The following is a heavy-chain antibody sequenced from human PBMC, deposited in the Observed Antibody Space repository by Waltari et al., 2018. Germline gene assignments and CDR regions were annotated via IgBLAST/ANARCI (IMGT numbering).Heavy chain of an antibody. V-gene: IGHV3-11*01. Sequence: QVQLVESGGGLVKHGGSLRLSCAALGFTFSDYYQSWIRQAPGKGLECVSYISSSGGTIYYADSVKGRFTISRDNAKNSLYLQMNSLRAEDTALYYCARFKIVVAGTFPDYWGQGTLVTVSS. CDR3: ARFKIVVAGTFPDY. J-gene: IGHJ4*02. D-gene: IGHD6-19*01. CDR2: ISSSGGTI. CDR1: GFTFSDYY.